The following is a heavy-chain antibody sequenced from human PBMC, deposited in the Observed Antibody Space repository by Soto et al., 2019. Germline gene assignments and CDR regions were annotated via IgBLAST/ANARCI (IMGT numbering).Heavy chain of an antibody. J-gene: IGHJ6*02. Sequence: EASVKVSCKASGGTFSSYAISWVRQAPGQGLEWMEGIIPIFGTANYAQKCQGRVTITADESTSTAYMELSSLRSEDTAVYYCARDPGDYYGSGSYYNDYYYYYGMDVWGQGTTVTVSS. CDR3: ARDPGDYYGSGSYYNDYYYYYGMDV. D-gene: IGHD3-10*01. CDR1: GGTFSSYA. CDR2: IIPIFGTA. V-gene: IGHV1-69*13.